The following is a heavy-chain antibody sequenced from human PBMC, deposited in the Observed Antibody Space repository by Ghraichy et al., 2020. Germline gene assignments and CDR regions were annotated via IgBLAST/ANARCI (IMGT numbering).Heavy chain of an antibody. CDR1: GFDVTRNY. D-gene: IGHD3-10*01. Sequence: GGSLRLSCAASGFDVTRNYISWVRQAPGKGLEWVSVIYTGGKTGHAEYAKGRFTITRYNSTNTVYLQMNSLSVDDSAVYYCARGLVTPSYGGSYCFDYWGHGALVTVSS. CDR2: IYTGGKT. J-gene: IGHJ4*01. CDR3: ARGLVTPSYGGSYCFDY. V-gene: IGHV3-53*01.